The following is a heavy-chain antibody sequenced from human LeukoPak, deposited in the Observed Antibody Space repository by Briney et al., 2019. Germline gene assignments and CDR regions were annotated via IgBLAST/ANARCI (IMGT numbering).Heavy chain of an antibody. V-gene: IGHV3-7*03. J-gene: IGHJ4*02. CDR3: ARDSLIQYGSGSYWGFDY. CDR1: GFTFSNYW. Sequence: GGSLRLSCAASGFTFSNYWMSWVSQAQGKGPEWVGDIKTDGSDKYYVGSVKGRFTISRDNAKNSLYLQMNSLRAEDTAVYYCARDSLIQYGSGSYWGFDYWGQGMLVTVSS. CDR2: IKTDGSDK. D-gene: IGHD3-10*01.